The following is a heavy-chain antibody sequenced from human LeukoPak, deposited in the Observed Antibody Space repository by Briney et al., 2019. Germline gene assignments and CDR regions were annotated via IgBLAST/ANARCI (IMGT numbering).Heavy chain of an antibody. Sequence: ASVKVSCKASGYTFTGYHMHWVRQAPGQGLEWMGWINPHSGGTDYAQKFQGRVTMTRDTSISTVYVELSRLRSDDTAVYYCAKSTSVVVPYYGFDYWGQGTLVTVSS. CDR1: GYTFTGYH. CDR2: INPHSGGT. V-gene: IGHV1-2*02. D-gene: IGHD2-15*01. CDR3: AKSTSVVVPYYGFDY. J-gene: IGHJ4*02.